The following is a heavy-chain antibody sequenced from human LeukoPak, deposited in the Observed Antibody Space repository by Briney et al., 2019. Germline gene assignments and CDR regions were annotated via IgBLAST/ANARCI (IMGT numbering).Heavy chain of an antibody. D-gene: IGHD6-19*01. Sequence: GGSLRLSCAASGFTFSSYSMNWVRQAPGKGLEWVSYISSSSSTIYYADSVKGQFTISRDNAKNSLYLQMNSLRAEDTAVYYCARFEYSSGWYGDYWGQGTLVTVSS. J-gene: IGHJ4*02. V-gene: IGHV3-48*04. CDR3: ARFEYSSGWYGDY. CDR2: ISSSSSTI. CDR1: GFTFSSYS.